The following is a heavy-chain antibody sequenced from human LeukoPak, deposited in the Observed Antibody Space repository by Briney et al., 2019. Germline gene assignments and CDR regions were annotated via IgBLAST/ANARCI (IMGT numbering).Heavy chain of an antibody. Sequence: PGGSLRLSCAVSEFTFSNYAMHWVRQPPGKGLEWVAVVSSHGNDGYYADSVRGRFTISRDNSKNTLYLQIDSLRLEDTAIYYCTGDAYNFNDFDYWGQGTLVTVSS. CDR1: EFTFSNYA. D-gene: IGHD5-24*01. V-gene: IGHV3-30*17. CDR2: VSSHGNDG. CDR3: TGDAYNFNDFDY. J-gene: IGHJ4*02.